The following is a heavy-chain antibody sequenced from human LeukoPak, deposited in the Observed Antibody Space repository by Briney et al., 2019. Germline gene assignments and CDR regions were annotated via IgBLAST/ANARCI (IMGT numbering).Heavy chain of an antibody. D-gene: IGHD6-6*01. CDR1: GYTFTKYY. CDR2: INPSGGST. CDR3: AREASIAAFDY. V-gene: IGHV1-46*01. Sequence: ASVKVSCKASGYTFTKYYIHWVRQAPGQGLKWMGVINPSGGSTSYAQKFQGRVTMTRDTSTSTVYMELRSLRSDDTAVYYCAREASIAAFDYWGQGTLVTVSS. J-gene: IGHJ4*02.